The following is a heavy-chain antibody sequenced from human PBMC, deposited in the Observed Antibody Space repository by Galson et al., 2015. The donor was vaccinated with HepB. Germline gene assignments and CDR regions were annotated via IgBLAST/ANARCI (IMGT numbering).Heavy chain of an antibody. CDR3: ARDGIQLWSEGYYYGMDV. Sequence: SLRLSCAASGFTFSSYWMHWVRQAPGKGLVWVSRINSDGSSTSYADSVKGRFTISRDNAKNTLYLQMNSLRAEDTAVYYCARDGIQLWSEGYYYGMDVWGQGTTVTVSS. CDR2: INSDGSST. CDR1: GFTFSSYW. V-gene: IGHV3-74*01. D-gene: IGHD5-18*01. J-gene: IGHJ6*02.